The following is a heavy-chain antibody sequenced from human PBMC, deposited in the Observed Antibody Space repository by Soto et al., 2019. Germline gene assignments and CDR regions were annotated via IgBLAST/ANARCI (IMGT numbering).Heavy chain of an antibody. V-gene: IGHV1-69*02. CDR3: ARGNCSGGSCPAYYYYYGMDV. Sequence: SVKVSCKASGGTFSSYTISWVRQAPGQGLEWMGRIIPILGIANYAQKFQGRVTITADKSTSTAYMELSSLRSEDTAVYYCARGNCSGGSCPAYYYYYGMDVWGQGTTVTVSS. D-gene: IGHD2-15*01. J-gene: IGHJ6*02. CDR2: IIPILGIA. CDR1: GGTFSSYT.